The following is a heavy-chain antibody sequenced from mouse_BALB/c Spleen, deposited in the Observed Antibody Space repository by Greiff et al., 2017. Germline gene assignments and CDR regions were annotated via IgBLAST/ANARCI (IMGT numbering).Heavy chain of an antibody. V-gene: IGHV1-12*01. CDR3: SRGGITTATSRAMDY. J-gene: IGHJ4*01. D-gene: IGHD1-2*01. CDR2: IYPGNGDT. CDR1: GYTFTSYN. Sequence: VQLQQPGAELVKPGASVKMSCKASGYTFTSYNMHWVKQTPGQGLEWIGAIYPGNGDTSYNQKFKGKATLTADKSSSTAYMQLSSLTSEDSAVYYCSRGGITTATSRAMDYRGQGTSVT.